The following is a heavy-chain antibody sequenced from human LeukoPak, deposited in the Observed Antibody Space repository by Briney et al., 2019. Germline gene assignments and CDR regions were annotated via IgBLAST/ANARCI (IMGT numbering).Heavy chain of an antibody. CDR1: GFTFSSYG. D-gene: IGHD3-22*01. CDR2: ISGSGGST. Sequence: GGSLRLSCAASGFTFSSYGMRWVRQAPGKGLEWVSVISGSGGSTYYADSVKGRFTISRDNSKNTLYLQMNSLRAEDTAVYYCAKNLGRYYDSSGYYFGYWGQGTLVTVSS. V-gene: IGHV3-23*01. CDR3: AKNLGRYYDSSGYYFGY. J-gene: IGHJ4*02.